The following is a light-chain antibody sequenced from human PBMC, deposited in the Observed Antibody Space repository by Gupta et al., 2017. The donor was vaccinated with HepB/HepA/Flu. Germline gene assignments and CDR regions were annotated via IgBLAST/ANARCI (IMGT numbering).Light chain of an antibody. CDR3: AAWDTSLNGVV. CDR1: SSNVGSNN. Sequence: HSVLTQPTSISRPPAQRVTISCSGSSSNVGSNNVNWYQQLPGTAPKLLIYYNDQRPSGVPDRISGSKSGTSASLAISGLQSEDEADYYCAAWDTSLNGVVFGGGTKLTVL. CDR2: YND. J-gene: IGLJ2*01. V-gene: IGLV1-44*01.